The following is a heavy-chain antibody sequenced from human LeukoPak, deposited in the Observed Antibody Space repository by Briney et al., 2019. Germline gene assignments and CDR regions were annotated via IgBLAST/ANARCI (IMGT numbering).Heavy chain of an antibody. CDR2: VDPEDGET. D-gene: IGHD2-2*01. CDR1: GYTFTYYY. V-gene: IGHV1-69-2*01. Sequence: ASVKVSCKVSGYTFTYYYMHWVQQAPGKGLEWMGLVDPEDGETIYAEKFQGRVTITADTSTDTAYMELSSLRSEDTAVYYCATDIAILVVPAAGSPFDPWGQGTLVTVSS. CDR3: ATDIAILVVPAAGSPFDP. J-gene: IGHJ5*02.